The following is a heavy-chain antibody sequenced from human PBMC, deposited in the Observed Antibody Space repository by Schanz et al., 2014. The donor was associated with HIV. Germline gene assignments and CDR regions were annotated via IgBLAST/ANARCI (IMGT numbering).Heavy chain of an antibody. D-gene: IGHD1-1*01. J-gene: IGHJ6*02. CDR3: TKEVPPDV. CDR1: GFTFDDYA. V-gene: IGHV3-9*01. CDR2: ISWNSGSI. Sequence: EVQLVESGGGLVQPGRSLRLSCAASGFTFDDYAMHWVRQAPGKGLEWVSGISWNSGSIGYADSVKGRFTISRDNAKNSLYLQMNSLRAEDTAVYYCTKEVPPDVWGQGTTVTVSS.